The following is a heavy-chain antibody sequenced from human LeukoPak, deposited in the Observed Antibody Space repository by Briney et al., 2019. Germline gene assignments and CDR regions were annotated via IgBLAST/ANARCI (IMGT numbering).Heavy chain of an antibody. V-gene: IGHV4-38-2*01. Sequence: PSETLSLTCAVSGYSISSGYYWGWIRQPPGKGLEWIGSIYHSGSTYYNPSLKSRVTISVDTSKNQFSLKLSSVTAADTAVYYCARRRTHRFYGYSYGYPYYFDYWGQGTLVTVSS. CDR1: GYSISSGYY. D-gene: IGHD5-18*01. CDR3: ARRRTHRFYGYSYGYPYYFDY. J-gene: IGHJ4*02. CDR2: IYHSGST.